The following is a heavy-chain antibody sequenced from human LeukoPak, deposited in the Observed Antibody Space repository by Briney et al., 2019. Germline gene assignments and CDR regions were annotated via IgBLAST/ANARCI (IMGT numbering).Heavy chain of an antibody. CDR3: ARDPYYSSSSPYFDY. D-gene: IGHD6-6*01. V-gene: IGHV3-9*01. J-gene: IGHJ4*02. CDR1: GFTFDDYA. Sequence: GGSLRLSCAASGFTFDDYAMHWVRQVPGKGLEWVSGISWNSGNIEYADSVKGRFTISRDNAKKSLFLQMNSLRAEDTALYYCARDPYYSSSSPYFDYWGQGVQVTVSS. CDR2: ISWNSGNI.